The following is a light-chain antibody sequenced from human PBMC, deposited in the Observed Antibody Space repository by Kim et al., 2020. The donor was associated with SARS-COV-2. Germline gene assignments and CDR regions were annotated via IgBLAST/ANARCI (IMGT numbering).Light chain of an antibody. Sequence: GRTVTLTYGSSTGAVTSGHFPYWFQHEPGQAPSTLIYVITHRHSWTPARFAGSLLGDKAALTLSGAQPEDEADYYCLLYYSGVRVFGGGTQLTVL. CDR3: LLYYSGVRV. J-gene: IGLJ2*01. CDR1: TGAVTSGHF. V-gene: IGLV7-46*01. CDR2: VIT.